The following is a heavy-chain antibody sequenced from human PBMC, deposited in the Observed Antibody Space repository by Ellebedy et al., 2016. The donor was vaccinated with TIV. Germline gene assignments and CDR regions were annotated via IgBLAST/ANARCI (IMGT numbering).Heavy chain of an antibody. J-gene: IGHJ4*02. CDR2: ISYSGST. CDR3: AREGYGSIAYYFAY. CDR1: GGSISSYY. Sequence: MPSETLSLTCTVSGGSISSYYWSWIRQPPGKGLEWIGSISYSGSTNNNPSLKSRVTISVDTSKHQFSLNFRSVTAADTAVYYCAREGYGSIAYYFAYWGQGALVTVSS. D-gene: IGHD3-22*01. V-gene: IGHV4-59*01.